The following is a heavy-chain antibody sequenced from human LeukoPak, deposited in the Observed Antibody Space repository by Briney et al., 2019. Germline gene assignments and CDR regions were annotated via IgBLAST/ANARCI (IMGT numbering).Heavy chain of an antibody. CDR3: AKLGISDGIDY. V-gene: IGHV3-23*01. J-gene: IGHJ4*02. D-gene: IGHD3-16*01. Sequence: SGGSLRLSCTASGFTFSSHAMTWVRQAPGKGLEWVSSITGSGGRTFYAASVKGRFTISRDNSKNTLYLQMNNLRAEDTAVYYCAKLGISDGIDYWGQGTLVTVSS. CDR2: ITGSGGRT. CDR1: GFTFSSHA.